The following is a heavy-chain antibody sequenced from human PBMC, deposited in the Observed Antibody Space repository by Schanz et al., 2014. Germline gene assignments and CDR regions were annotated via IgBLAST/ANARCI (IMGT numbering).Heavy chain of an antibody. V-gene: IGHV3-23*04. Sequence: EVQLVESGGGLVQPGRSLRLSCAASGFTFSSYALHWVRQAPGKGLEWVSIISASGGDTYYADSVKGRFTISRDNSKNTLYLQMKSLRAEDTAVYYCAKVRYSSGWRGDYFDEWGQGTLVTVAS. J-gene: IGHJ4*02. D-gene: IGHD6-25*01. CDR3: AKVRYSSGWRGDYFDE. CDR2: ISASGGDT. CDR1: GFTFSSYA.